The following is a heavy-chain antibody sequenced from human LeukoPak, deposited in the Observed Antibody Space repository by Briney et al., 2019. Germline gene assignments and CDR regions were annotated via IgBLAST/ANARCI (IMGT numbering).Heavy chain of an antibody. CDR1: GGSISSYY. CDR2: IYYSGST. Sequence: SETLSLTCTVSGGSISSYYWSWIRQPPGKGLEWIGYIYYSGSTNYNPSLKSRVTISVDTSKNQFSLKLSSVTAADTAVYYYARAVSGRFDYWGQGTLVTVSS. J-gene: IGHJ4*02. V-gene: IGHV4-59*01. CDR3: ARAVSGRFDY. D-gene: IGHD6-19*01.